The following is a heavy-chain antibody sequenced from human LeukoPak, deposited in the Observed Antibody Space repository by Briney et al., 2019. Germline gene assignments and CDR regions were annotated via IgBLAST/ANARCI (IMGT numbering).Heavy chain of an antibody. CDR2: ISSSSSYI. V-gene: IGHV3-21*01. J-gene: IGHJ4*02. CDR3: ARGRGGGSSPYGY. D-gene: IGHD2-15*01. Sequence: PGGSLRLSCAASGFTFSSYIMNWVRQAPGKGLEWVSSISSSSSYIYYADSVKGRFTISRDNAKNSLYLQMNSLRAEDTAVYYCARGRGGGSSPYGYWGQGTLVTVSS. CDR1: GFTFSSYI.